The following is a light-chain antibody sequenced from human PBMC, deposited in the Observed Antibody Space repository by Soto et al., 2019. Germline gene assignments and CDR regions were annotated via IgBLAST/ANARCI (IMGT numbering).Light chain of an antibody. Sequence: EFVLTQSPGTLSLSPGERATLSCSASQSFGSTSLAWYQQKPGQSPRLLIYGASSRATGIPDRFSGSGSGRDFTLTISRLEPEDFAVYYCQQYGSSPSGRFGQGTKVEI. CDR1: QSFGSTS. V-gene: IGKV3-20*01. CDR3: QQYGSSPSGR. J-gene: IGKJ1*01. CDR2: GAS.